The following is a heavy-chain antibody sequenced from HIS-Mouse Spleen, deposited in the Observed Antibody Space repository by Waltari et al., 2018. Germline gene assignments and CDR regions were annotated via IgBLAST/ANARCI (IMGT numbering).Heavy chain of an antibody. D-gene: IGHD3-22*01. V-gene: IGHV3-30*18. CDR3: AKVARQYYYDSSGHDAFDI. J-gene: IGHJ3*02. Sequence: SGFTFSSYGMHWVRQAPGKGLEWVAVISYDGSNKYYADSVKGRFTISRDNSKNTLYLQMNSLRAEDTAVYYCAKVARQYYYDSSGHDAFDIWGQGTMVTVSS. CDR1: GFTFSSYG. CDR2: ISYDGSNK.